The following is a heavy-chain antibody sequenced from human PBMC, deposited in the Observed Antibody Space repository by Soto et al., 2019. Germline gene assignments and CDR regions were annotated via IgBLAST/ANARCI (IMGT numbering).Heavy chain of an antibody. Sequence: QVQLEQWGAVLLKPSETLSLTCVLHGESFSYFYWIWIRQPPGKGLEWIGEVNRRGSTNYNPSLKSRVSIAVDTSKTQFSLKLSSVTAADTAVYYCARGGGNPASRNDYCGPG. CDR2: VNRRGST. V-gene: IGHV4-34*01. D-gene: IGHD3-16*01. J-gene: IGHJ4*02. CDR3: ARGGGNPASRNDY. CDR1: GESFSYFY.